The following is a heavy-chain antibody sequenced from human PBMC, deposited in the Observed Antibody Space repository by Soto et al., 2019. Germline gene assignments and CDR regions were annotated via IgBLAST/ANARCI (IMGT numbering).Heavy chain of an antibody. J-gene: IGHJ4*02. V-gene: IGHV1-69*13. CDR1: GGTFSSYA. CDR3: ARVSRRYYDSSGYYPLFDY. Sequence: ASVKVSCKASGGTFSSYAISWVRQAPGQGLEWMGGIIPIFGTANYAQKFQGRVTITADESTSTAYMELSSLRSEDTAVYYCARVSRRYYDSSGYYPLFDYWGQGTLVTVSS. D-gene: IGHD3-22*01. CDR2: IIPIFGTA.